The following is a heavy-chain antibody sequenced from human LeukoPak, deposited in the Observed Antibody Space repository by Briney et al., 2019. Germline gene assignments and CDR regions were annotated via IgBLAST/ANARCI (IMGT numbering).Heavy chain of an antibody. D-gene: IGHD6-19*01. CDR1: GYTFTSYD. CDR3: ASSPGRGWYHGDY. CDR2: MNPNSGNT. V-gene: IGHV1-8*01. J-gene: IGHJ4*02. Sequence: ASVKVSCKASGYTFTSYDINWVRQVTGQGLEWMGWMNPNSGNTGYAQKFQGRVTMTRNTSISTAYMELSSLRSEDTAVYYCASSPGRGWYHGDYWGQGTLVTVSS.